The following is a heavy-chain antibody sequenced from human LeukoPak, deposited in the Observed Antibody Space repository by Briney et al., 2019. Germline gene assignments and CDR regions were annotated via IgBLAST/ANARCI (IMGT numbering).Heavy chain of an antibody. Sequence: ASVKVSCKASGYTFTSYGISWVRQAPGQGLEWMGGFDPEDGETIYAQKFQGRVTMTEDTSTDTAYMELSSLRSEDTAVYYCATADSWIQDSFDYWGQGTLVTVSS. J-gene: IGHJ4*02. CDR1: GYTFTSYG. D-gene: IGHD5-18*01. V-gene: IGHV1-24*01. CDR3: ATADSWIQDSFDY. CDR2: FDPEDGET.